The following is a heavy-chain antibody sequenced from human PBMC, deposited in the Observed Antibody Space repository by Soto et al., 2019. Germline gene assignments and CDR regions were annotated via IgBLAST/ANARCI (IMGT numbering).Heavy chain of an antibody. D-gene: IGHD3-22*01. V-gene: IGHV1-69*13. CDR3: ARHYYDSSGYFGSHFGVIGP. J-gene: IGHJ5*02. CDR1: GGTLSSYA. CDR2: IIPIFGTA. Sequence: ASVKVSCKASGGTLSSYAISWVRQAPGQGLEWMGGIIPIFGTANYAQKFQGRVTITADESTSTAYMELSSLRSEDTAVYYCARHYYDSSGYFGSHFGVIGPWGQGTLVTVSS.